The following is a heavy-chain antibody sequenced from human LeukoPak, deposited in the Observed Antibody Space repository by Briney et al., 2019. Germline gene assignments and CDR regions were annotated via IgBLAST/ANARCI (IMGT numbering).Heavy chain of an antibody. CDR2: ISYDGSNK. CDR1: GFTFSSYA. Sequence: GGSLRLSCAASGFTFSSYAMHWVRQAPGKGLEWVAVISYDGSNKYYADSVKGRFTISRDNSKNTLYLQMNSLRVEDTAVYYCAKGYTPDYWGQGTLVTVSS. V-gene: IGHV3-30-3*01. D-gene: IGHD1-14*01. J-gene: IGHJ4*02. CDR3: AKGYTPDY.